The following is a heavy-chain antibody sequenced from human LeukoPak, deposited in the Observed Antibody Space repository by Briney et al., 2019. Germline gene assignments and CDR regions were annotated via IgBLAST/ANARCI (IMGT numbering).Heavy chain of an antibody. CDR2: ISSSSSTI. Sequence: PGGSLRLSCAASGFTFSSYSMNWVRRAPGKGLEWVSYISSSSSTIYYADSVKGRFTISRDNAKNSLYLQMNSLRAEDTAVYYCARDGVAAAVRNYMDVWGKGTTVTVSS. V-gene: IGHV3-48*04. CDR3: ARDGVAAAVRNYMDV. CDR1: GFTFSSYS. D-gene: IGHD6-13*01. J-gene: IGHJ6*03.